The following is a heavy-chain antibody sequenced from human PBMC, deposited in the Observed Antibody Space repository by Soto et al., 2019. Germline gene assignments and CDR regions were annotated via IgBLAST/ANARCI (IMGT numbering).Heavy chain of an antibody. V-gene: IGHV1-18*04. CDR2: ISAYNGNT. D-gene: IGHD4-17*01. CDR1: GYTFTSYG. CDR3: ARVATRVTTAAWFDP. Sequence: GASVKVSCKASGYTFTSYGISWVRQAPGQGLEWMGWISAYNGNTNYAQKLQGRVTMTTDTSTSTAYMELRSLRSDDTAVYYYARVATRVTTAAWFDPWGQGTLVTVSS. J-gene: IGHJ5*02.